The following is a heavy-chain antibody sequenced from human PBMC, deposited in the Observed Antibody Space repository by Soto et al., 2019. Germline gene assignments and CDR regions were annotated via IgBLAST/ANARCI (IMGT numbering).Heavy chain of an antibody. CDR1: GASISRTGFH. D-gene: IGHD3-10*01. CDR3: SRRGSGHTFDY. V-gene: IGHV4-39*01. J-gene: IGHJ4*02. Sequence: QVHLQESCPGLVRPSETLSLTCAVSGASISRTGFHWGWIRQPPGQVLEWIGSVYESVNTYYNSSLKSRVTISVDTSKNQCSLELKSVTAADTAVYYCSRRGSGHTFDYWGQGTLVTVSS. CDR2: VYESVNT.